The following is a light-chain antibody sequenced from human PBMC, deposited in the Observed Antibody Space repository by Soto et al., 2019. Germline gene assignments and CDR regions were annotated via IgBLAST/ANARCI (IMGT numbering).Light chain of an antibody. CDR1: QSISSR. J-gene: IGKJ1*01. CDR2: GAS. CDR3: QKLNAYPPWT. V-gene: IGKV1-5*01. Sequence: DIQMTQSPSTLSASLGDRVTITCRASQSISSRLAWYQQKPGRAPKLLIFGASTLQSGVPSRFSGSGSGTDFTLTISSLQPEDFATYFCQKLNAYPPWTFGQGTKVDIK.